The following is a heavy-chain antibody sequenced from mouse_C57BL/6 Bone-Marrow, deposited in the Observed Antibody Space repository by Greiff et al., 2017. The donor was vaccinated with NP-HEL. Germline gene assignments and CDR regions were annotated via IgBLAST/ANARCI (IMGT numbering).Heavy chain of an antibody. CDR1: GYTFTDYY. V-gene: IGHV1-76*01. J-gene: IGHJ1*03. Sequence: VKLVESGAELVRPGASVKLSCKASGYTFTDYYINWVKQRPGQGLEWIARIYPGSGNTYYNEKFKGKATLTAEKSSSTAYMQLSSLTSEDSAVYFCAIYDGYYDWYFDVWGTGTTVTVSS. CDR3: AIYDGYYDWYFDV. D-gene: IGHD2-3*01. CDR2: IYPGSGNT.